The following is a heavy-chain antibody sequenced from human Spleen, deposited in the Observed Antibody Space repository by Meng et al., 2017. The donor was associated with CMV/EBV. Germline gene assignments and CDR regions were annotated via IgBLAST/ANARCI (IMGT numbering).Heavy chain of an antibody. CDR2: INPNSGGT. D-gene: IGHD6-13*01. CDR1: GYTFTDYY. CDR3: ARDFYTSSWYLYYYYHGMDV. V-gene: IGHV1-2*02. J-gene: IGHJ6*02. Sequence: ASVKVSCKASGYTFTDYYMHWVRQAPGQGLEWMGWINPNSGGTNYAQKFQGRVTMTRDTSISTAYMELSRLRPDDTAVYYCARDFYTSSWYLYYYYHGMDVWGQGTTVTVSS.